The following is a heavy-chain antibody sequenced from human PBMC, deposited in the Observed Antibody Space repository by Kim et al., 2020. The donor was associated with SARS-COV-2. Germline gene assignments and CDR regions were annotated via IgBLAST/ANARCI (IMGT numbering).Heavy chain of an antibody. CDR1: GYTFTGYY. D-gene: IGHD3-10*01. CDR3: SRSTVRGIEMRIAY. J-gene: IGHJ4*02. CDR2: INPDSGGS. V-gene: IGHV1-2*02. Sequence: ASVKVSCKASGYTFTGYYIHWVRQAPGQGLEWMGWINPDSGGSQYSQQFQGRVTMTWDTSSSTADMELSRLLSNDTAADYCSRSTVRGIEMRIAYWGQGT.